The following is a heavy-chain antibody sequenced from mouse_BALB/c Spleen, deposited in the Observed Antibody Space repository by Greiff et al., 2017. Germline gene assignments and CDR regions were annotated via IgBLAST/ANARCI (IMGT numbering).Heavy chain of an antibody. D-gene: IGHD2-14*01. J-gene: IGHJ4*01. CDR2: ISYSGST. Sequence: EVQLQESGPGLVKPSQSLSLTCTVTGYSITSDYAWNWIRQFPGNKLEWMGYISYSGSTSYNPSLKSRISITRDTSKNQFFLQLNSVTTEDTATYYCARRYTGYAMDYWGQGTSVTVSS. CDR3: ARRYTGYAMDY. CDR1: GYSITSDYA. V-gene: IGHV3-2*02.